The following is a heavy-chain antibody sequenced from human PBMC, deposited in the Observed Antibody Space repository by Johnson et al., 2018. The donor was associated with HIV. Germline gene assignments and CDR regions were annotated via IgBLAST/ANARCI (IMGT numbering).Heavy chain of an antibody. D-gene: IGHD3-10*01. Sequence: VQLVESGGGLVQPGGSLRLSCAASGFTFSSYDMHWVRQATGKGLEWVSTIGTAGDTYYPGSVKGRFTISRENAKNSLYLQMNSLRAGDTAVYYCARDNGEDAFGIWGQGTMVTVSS. CDR3: ARDNGEDAFGI. CDR1: GFTFSSYD. CDR2: IGTAGDT. J-gene: IGHJ3*02. V-gene: IGHV3-13*01.